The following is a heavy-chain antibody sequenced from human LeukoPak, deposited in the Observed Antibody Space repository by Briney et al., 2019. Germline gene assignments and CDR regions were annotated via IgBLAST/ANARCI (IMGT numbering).Heavy chain of an antibody. Sequence: GGSLRLSCAASGFTFSSYSMNWVRQAPGKGLEWVSSISSSSSYIYYADSVKGRFTISRDNAKNSLYLQMNSLRAEDTAVYYCARDRAYGDSNWFDPWGQGTLVTVSS. CDR2: ISSSSSYI. D-gene: IGHD4-17*01. CDR3: ARDRAYGDSNWFDP. J-gene: IGHJ5*02. V-gene: IGHV3-21*04. CDR1: GFTFSSYS.